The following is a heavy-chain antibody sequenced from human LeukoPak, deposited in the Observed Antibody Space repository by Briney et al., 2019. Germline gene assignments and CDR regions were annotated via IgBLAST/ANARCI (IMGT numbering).Heavy chain of an antibody. Sequence: GGSLGLSCAASGFTFSSYGMHWVGKAQGKGLEWGAVISYDGSNKYYADSVKGRFTISRDNSKNTLYLQMNSLRAEDTAVYYCAKDGNYYDSSGYYFYFDYWGQGTLVTVSS. D-gene: IGHD3-22*01. CDR1: GFTFSSYG. CDR2: ISYDGSNK. J-gene: IGHJ4*02. CDR3: AKDGNYYDSSGYYFYFDY. V-gene: IGHV3-30*18.